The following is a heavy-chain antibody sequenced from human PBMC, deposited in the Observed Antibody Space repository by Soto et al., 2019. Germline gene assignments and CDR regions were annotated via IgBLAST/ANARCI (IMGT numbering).Heavy chain of an antibody. Sequence: PGGSLRLSCGAPGFTCSDYYMSCIRQAPGKGLEWVSYISSCGSTIYYADSVKGRFTISRDNAKNSLYLQMNSLRAEDTAVYYCARDRAKFQYYYDSSGYPLDYWGQGTLVTVSS. D-gene: IGHD3-22*01. V-gene: IGHV3-11*01. CDR2: ISSCGSTI. CDR1: GFTCSDYY. CDR3: ARDRAKFQYYYDSSGYPLDY. J-gene: IGHJ4*02.